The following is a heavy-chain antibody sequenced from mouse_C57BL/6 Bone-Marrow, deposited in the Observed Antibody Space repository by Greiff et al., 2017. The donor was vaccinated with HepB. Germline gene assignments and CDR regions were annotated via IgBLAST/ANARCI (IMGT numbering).Heavy chain of an antibody. J-gene: IGHJ3*01. V-gene: IGHV1-64*01. D-gene: IGHD2-4*01. CDR3: ARLYDYDKDWFAY. Sequence: QVQLQQPGAELVKPGASVKLSCKASGYTFTSYWMHWVKQRPGQGLEWIGMIHPNSGSTNYNEKFKSKATLTVDKSSSTAYMQLSSLTSEDSAVYYCARLYDYDKDWFAYWGQGTLVTVSA. CDR1: GYTFTSYW. CDR2: IHPNSGST.